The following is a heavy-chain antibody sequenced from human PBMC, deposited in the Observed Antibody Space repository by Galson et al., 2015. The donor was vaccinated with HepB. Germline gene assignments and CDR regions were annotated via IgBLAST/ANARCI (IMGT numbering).Heavy chain of an antibody. Sequence: SLRLSCAASGFTFSSYAMHWVRQAPGKGLEWVAVISYDGSNKYYADSVKGRFTISRDNSKNTLYLQINSLRAEDTAVYYCARGYKDYYDSSGYYTYWGQGTLVTVSS. V-gene: IGHV3-30*04. CDR3: ARGYKDYYDSSGYYTY. J-gene: IGHJ4*02. CDR2: ISYDGSNK. CDR1: GFTFSSYA. D-gene: IGHD3-22*01.